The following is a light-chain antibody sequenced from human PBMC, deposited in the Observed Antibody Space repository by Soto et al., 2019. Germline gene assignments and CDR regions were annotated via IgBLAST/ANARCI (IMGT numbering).Light chain of an antibody. CDR1: SSDVGGYNY. CDR2: DVS. Sequence: QSALTQPDSVYGSPGESITISCTGTSSDVGGYNYVSWYQQHPGQAPKLMIYDVSNRPSGVSNRFSGSKSGNTASLTISGLQAEDEADYYCSSYTSSILFGGGTKLTVL. V-gene: IGLV2-14*01. CDR3: SSYTSSIL. J-gene: IGLJ2*01.